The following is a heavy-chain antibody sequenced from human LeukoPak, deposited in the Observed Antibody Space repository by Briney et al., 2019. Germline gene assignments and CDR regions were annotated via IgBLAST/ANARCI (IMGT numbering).Heavy chain of an antibody. CDR2: ISAYNGNT. CDR3: AYSSFSGWYLGSLRDWFDP. Sequence: ASVKVSCKASGYTFTSYGISWVRQAPGQGLEWMGWISAYNGNTNYAQKLQGRVTMTTDTSTSIAYMELRSLRSDDTAVYYCAYSSFSGWYLGSLRDWFDPWGQGTLVTVSS. J-gene: IGHJ5*02. CDR1: GYTFTSYG. D-gene: IGHD6-19*01. V-gene: IGHV1-18*01.